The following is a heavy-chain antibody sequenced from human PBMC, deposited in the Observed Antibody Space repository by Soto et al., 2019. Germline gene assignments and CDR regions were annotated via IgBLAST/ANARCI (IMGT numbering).Heavy chain of an antibody. Sequence: SVKVSCKASGGTFSSYAISWVRQAPGQGLEWMGGIIPIFGTANYAQKFQGRVTITADKSTSTAYMELSSLRSEDTAVYYCARASGSGSSRFPYYFDYWGQGTLVTVS. V-gene: IGHV1-69*06. CDR2: IIPIFGTA. J-gene: IGHJ4*02. CDR1: GGTFSSYA. D-gene: IGHD3-10*01. CDR3: ARASGSGSSRFPYYFDY.